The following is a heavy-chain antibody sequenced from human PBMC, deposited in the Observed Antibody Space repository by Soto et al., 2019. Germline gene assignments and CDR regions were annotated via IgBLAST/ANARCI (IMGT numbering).Heavy chain of an antibody. CDR2: VYYRGRS. CDR1: GGSVSNSTSY. Sequence: SETLSITCTVSGGSVSNSTSYWGWIRQSPGKGLEWIGSVYYRGRSYSKSSVKSRVTISVNTSKNQFPPNLNSVTASDTAVYYCVSQRTSVLTQAYCDYWGPAALVT. J-gene: IGHJ4*02. CDR3: VSQRTSVLTQAYCDY. D-gene: IGHD2-8*01. V-gene: IGHV4-39*01.